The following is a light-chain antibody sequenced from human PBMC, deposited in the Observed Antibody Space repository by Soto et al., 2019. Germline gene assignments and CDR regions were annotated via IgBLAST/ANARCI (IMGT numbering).Light chain of an antibody. CDR1: QSVSSN. J-gene: IGKJ2*01. CDR3: QQYTKWPPYT. V-gene: IGKV3-15*01. CDR2: AAS. Sequence: EIVMTQSPATLSVSPGERATLSCRASQSVSSNLAWYQQKPGQAPRLLIYAASTRATGIPARFSGSGSGTAFTLTISSLQSEDFAVYYCQQYTKWPPYTFGQGTKLEIK.